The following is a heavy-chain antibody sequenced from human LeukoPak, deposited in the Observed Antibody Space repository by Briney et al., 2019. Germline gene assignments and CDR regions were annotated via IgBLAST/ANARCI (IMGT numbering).Heavy chain of an antibody. V-gene: IGHV4-34*01. Sequence: SETLSLTCGVYGGSFSGYYWSWIRQPPGKGREWIGEINHSGSTNYNPSLKSRVTISVDTSKNQFSLKLSSVTAADTAVYYCARAGRWLQFMGFWGQGTMVTFSS. J-gene: IGHJ3*01. D-gene: IGHD5-24*01. CDR2: INHSGST. CDR1: GGSFSGYY. CDR3: ARAGRWLQFMGF.